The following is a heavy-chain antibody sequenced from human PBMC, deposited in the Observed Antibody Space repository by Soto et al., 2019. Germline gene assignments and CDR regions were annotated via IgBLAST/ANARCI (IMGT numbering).Heavy chain of an antibody. CDR3: VTAVRTHLDN. CDR1: GFIFSNFA. Sequence: GGSLRLSCAASGFIFSNFAMYWVRRAPGKGLEWVSSIRQSGDRSSYADSAKGRFTISRDNSKNTLYLQMNGLRLDDTAVYYCVTAVRTHLDNWGPGTLVTVSS. CDR2: IRQSGDRS. J-gene: IGHJ4*02. D-gene: IGHD3-10*01. V-gene: IGHV3-23*01.